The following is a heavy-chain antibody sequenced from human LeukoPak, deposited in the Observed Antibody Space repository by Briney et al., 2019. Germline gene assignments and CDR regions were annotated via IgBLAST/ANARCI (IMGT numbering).Heavy chain of an antibody. CDR2: ISGSGVST. Sequence: GGSLRLSCAASGFTFSSYDMSWVRQAPGKGLEWVSAISGSGVSTFYADFVKGRFTISRDNSKNTLYLQMNSLRAEDTAVYYCAKDGLGVDTAMVEYYYYYYMDVWGKGTTVTVSS. J-gene: IGHJ6*03. CDR1: GFTFSSYD. CDR3: AKDGLGVDTAMVEYYYYYYMDV. V-gene: IGHV3-23*01. D-gene: IGHD5-18*01.